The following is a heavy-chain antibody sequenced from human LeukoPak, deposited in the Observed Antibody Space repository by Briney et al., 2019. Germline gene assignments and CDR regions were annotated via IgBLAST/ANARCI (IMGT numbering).Heavy chain of an antibody. D-gene: IGHD3-22*01. CDR1: GGSISSSSYY. CDR3: ARDMTLSALNYYDSSGHDY. J-gene: IGHJ4*02. Sequence: SETLSLTCTVSGGSISSSSYYWGWIRQPPGKGLEWIGSIYYSGSTYYNPSLKSRVTILVDTSKNQFSLKLSSVTAADTAVYYCARDMTLSALNYYDSSGHDYWGQGTLVTVSS. V-gene: IGHV4-39*07. CDR2: IYYSGST.